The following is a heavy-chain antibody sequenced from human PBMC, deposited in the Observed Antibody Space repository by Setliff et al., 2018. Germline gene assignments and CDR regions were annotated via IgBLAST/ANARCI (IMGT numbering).Heavy chain of an antibody. D-gene: IGHD6-19*01. Sequence: ASVKVSCKTSGYSFTNYGINWVRQAPGQGLEWLGSISPYSGNTNYPQWLQDRVTMTIDTSATTVYMELQSLSSDDTAVYYCVRSSAPQVVLAADFDFWGQGTPVTVSS. CDR1: GYSFTNYG. J-gene: IGHJ4*02. CDR2: ISPYSGNT. V-gene: IGHV1-18*01. CDR3: VRSSAPQVVLAADFDF.